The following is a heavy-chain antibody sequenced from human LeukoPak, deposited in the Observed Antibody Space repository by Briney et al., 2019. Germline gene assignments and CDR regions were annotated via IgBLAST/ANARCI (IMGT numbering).Heavy chain of an antibody. CDR2: IYYSGST. Sequence: SETLSLTCTVSGGSISSYYWSWLRQPPGKGLEWIGYIYYSGSTNYNPSLKSRVTISVDTSKNQFSLKLSSVTAADTAVYYCARSSYSSSWYVGWFDPGAREPWSPSPQ. D-gene: IGHD6-13*01. J-gene: IGHJ5*02. CDR1: GGSISSYY. V-gene: IGHV4-59*01. CDR3: ARSSYSSSWYVGWFDP.